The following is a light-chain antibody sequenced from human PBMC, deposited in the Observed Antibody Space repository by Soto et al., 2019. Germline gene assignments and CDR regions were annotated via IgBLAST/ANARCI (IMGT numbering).Light chain of an antibody. CDR2: DVS. J-gene: IGLJ1*01. CDR3: CSFAGSYTYV. V-gene: IGLV2-11*01. Sequence: QSALTQPRSVSGSPGQSVTISCTGTSSDVGRYDYVSWYQQHPVKAPKLIIYDVSERPSVVPDRFSGSKFGNTASLTISGLQAEDEADYSCCSFAGSYTYVFGTGTKLTVL. CDR1: SSDVGRYDY.